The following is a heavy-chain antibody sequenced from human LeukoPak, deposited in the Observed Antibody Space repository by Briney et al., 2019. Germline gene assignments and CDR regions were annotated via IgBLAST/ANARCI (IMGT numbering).Heavy chain of an antibody. CDR3: ARKVITIKNWFDP. CDR2: MNPNSGNT. J-gene: IGHJ5*02. CDR1: GYTFTSYD. Sequence: ASVKVSCKASGYTFTSYDINWVRQATGQGLEWMGWMNPNSGNTGYAQKLQGRVTMTRNTSISTAYMELSSLRSEDTAVYYCARKVITIKNWFDPWGQGTLVTVSS. D-gene: IGHD2-21*01. V-gene: IGHV1-8*01.